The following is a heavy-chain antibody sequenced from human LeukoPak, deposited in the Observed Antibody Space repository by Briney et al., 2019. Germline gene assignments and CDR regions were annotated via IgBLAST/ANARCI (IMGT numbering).Heavy chain of an antibody. CDR2: INHSGST. J-gene: IGHJ6*02. CDR3: ARAVDYYDSSGYPRFYYYYYGMDV. Sequence: SETLSLTCAVYGRSFSGYYWSWIRQPPGKGLEWIGEINHSGSTNYNPSLKSRVTISVETSKNQFSLKLSSVTAADTAVYYCARAVDYYDSSGYPRFYYYYYGMDVWGQGTTVTVSS. CDR1: GRSFSGYY. D-gene: IGHD3-22*01. V-gene: IGHV4-34*01.